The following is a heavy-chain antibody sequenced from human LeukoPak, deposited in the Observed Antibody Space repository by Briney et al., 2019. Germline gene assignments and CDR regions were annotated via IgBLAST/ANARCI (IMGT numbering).Heavy chain of an antibody. Sequence: ASVKVSCKGFGYNFTNYGISWVRQAPGQRLEWMGWISGYNGNTDYAQKFQARVTMTTDTSTSTGYLELRSLRSDDTAVYYCARAGRLKSGSNIYWGRGTLVTVSS. J-gene: IGHJ4*02. CDR3: ARAGRLKSGSNIY. D-gene: IGHD1-26*01. CDR2: ISGYNGNT. CDR1: GYNFTNYG. V-gene: IGHV1-18*01.